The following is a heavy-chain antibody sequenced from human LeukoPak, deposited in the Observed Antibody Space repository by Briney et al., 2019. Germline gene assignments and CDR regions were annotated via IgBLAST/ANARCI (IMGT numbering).Heavy chain of an antibody. CDR3: ARAIYDSSGYYAGPFDY. V-gene: IGHV1-8*01. Sequence: ASVKVSCKASGYTFTSYDINWVRQATGQGLEWMGWMNPNSGNTGYAQKFQGRVTMTRNTSISTAYMELSSLRSEDTAVYYCARAIYDSSGYYAGPFDYWGQGTLVTVSS. D-gene: IGHD3-22*01. CDR1: GYTFTSYD. CDR2: MNPNSGNT. J-gene: IGHJ4*02.